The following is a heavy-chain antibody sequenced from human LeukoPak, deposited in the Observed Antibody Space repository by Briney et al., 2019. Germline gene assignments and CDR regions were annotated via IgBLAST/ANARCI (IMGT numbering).Heavy chain of an antibody. V-gene: IGHV3-66*02. CDR1: GLTVNGNY. CDR2: IFAGGRT. CDR3: TRVVMGASDY. Sequence: GGSLRLSCAASGLTVNGNYMNWVRQAPGKGLEWVSVIFAGGRTHYADSVKGRFTISRANSKSALSLQMTNLRVEDTAVYYCTRVVMGASDYWGQETLVTVAS. J-gene: IGHJ4*02. D-gene: IGHD1-26*01.